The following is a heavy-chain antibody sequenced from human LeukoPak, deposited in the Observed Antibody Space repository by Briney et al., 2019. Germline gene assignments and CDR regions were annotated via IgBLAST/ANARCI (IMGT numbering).Heavy chain of an antibody. J-gene: IGHJ4*02. CDR1: GASMYNHY. D-gene: IGHD3-10*01. V-gene: IGHV4-59*11. CDR3: ATRPAETTWFGVFDY. CDR2: VSDSETT. Sequence: SETLSLTCSVSGASMYNHYWSWIRQPPGKALEWIGYVSDSETTNYNPSLKSRVSMSVDTSKNEFSLRLSSVTAADTALYYCATRPAETTWFGVFDYWSRGTLVTVSS.